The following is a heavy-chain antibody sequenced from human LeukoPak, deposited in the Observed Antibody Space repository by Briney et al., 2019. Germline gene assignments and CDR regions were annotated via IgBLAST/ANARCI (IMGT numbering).Heavy chain of an antibody. CDR2: ISGSGGNT. CDR1: GFTFSSYA. V-gene: IGHV3-23*01. D-gene: IGHD2-15*01. J-gene: IGHJ4*02. Sequence: GGSLRLSCAASGFTFSSYAMSWVRPAPGKGREWVSAISGSGGNTYHADSVKGRFTISRDNTKNTLYLQMNSLRAEDTAVYYCAKHVEGYCSGGSCYFDYWGQGTLVTVS. CDR3: AKHVEGYCSGGSCYFDY.